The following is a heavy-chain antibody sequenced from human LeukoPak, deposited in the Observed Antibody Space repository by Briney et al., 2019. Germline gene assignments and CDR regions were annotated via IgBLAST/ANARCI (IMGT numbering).Heavy chain of an antibody. CDR3: ARDAPSSGWYYFDY. CDR1: GFTFSSYS. CDR2: ISSSSSYI. V-gene: IGHV3-21*01. D-gene: IGHD6-19*01. J-gene: IGHJ4*02. Sequence: GGSLRLSCAASGFTFSSYSMNWVRQAPGKGLEWVSSISSSSSYIYYADSVKGRFTISRDNAKNSLYLQMNSLRAEDTAVYYCARDAPSSGWYYFDYWGQGTPVTVSS.